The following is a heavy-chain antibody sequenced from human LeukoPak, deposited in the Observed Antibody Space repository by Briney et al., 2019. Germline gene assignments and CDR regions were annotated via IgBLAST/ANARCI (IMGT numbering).Heavy chain of an antibody. V-gene: IGHV1-69-2*01. D-gene: IGHD2-2*02. CDR3: ATPGPSRGLGYCSRTSCYND. J-gene: IGHJ6*04. Sequence: ASVKVSCKVSGYTFTDYYMHWVQQAPGKGLEWMRLVDPEDGETIYAEKFQGRVTITADTSTDTAYMELSSLRSEDTAVYYCATPGPSRGLGYCSRTSCYNDWGKGTTVTVSS. CDR2: VDPEDGET. CDR1: GYTFTDYY.